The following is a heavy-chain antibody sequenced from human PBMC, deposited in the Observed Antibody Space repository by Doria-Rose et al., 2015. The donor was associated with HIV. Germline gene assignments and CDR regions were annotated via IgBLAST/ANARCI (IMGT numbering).Heavy chain of an antibody. D-gene: IGHD3-3*01. CDR1: GASVSSRGYY. J-gene: IGHJ4*02. CDR3: ARMGSYRELDY. V-gene: IGHV4-31*03. CDR2: TYYTGTS. Sequence: QVQLQEPGPGLVKPSETLSLTCSVSGASVSSRGYYWNWIRQVPGKGLESLGYTYYTGTSDYSPSLKSRLNMAVDTSKNQFSLKLSFVTVADTAVYYCARMGSYRELDYWGQGARGIVSA.